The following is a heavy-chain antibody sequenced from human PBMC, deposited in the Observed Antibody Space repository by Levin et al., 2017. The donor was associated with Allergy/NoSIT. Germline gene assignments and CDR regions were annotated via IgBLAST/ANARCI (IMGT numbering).Heavy chain of an antibody. CDR3: GTSIHQGTFDI. D-gene: IGHD1-7*01. Sequence: SETLSLTCTVSGGSISSYYWSWIRQPPGKGLEWIGYIYYSGSTDYNPSLKSRVTISVDTSKNQFSLKLSSVTAADTAFYYCGTSIHQGTFDIWGQGTMVTVSS. J-gene: IGHJ3*02. V-gene: IGHV4-59*01. CDR2: IYYSGST. CDR1: GGSISSYY.